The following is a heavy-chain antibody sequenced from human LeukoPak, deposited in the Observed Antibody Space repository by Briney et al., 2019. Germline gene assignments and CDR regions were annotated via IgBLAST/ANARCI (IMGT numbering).Heavy chain of an antibody. D-gene: IGHD1-1*01. Sequence: GGSLRLSCAASGFTFSSDAMTWVRQAPGQGLEWVSTISGGGVNTYYADSVKGRFTISRDISKNTLYLQMNSLRAEDTAVYYCARDRGYNSASRPFDSWGQGALVAVSS. CDR2: ISGGGVNT. V-gene: IGHV3-23*01. CDR3: ARDRGYNSASRPFDS. CDR1: GFTFSSDA. J-gene: IGHJ4*02.